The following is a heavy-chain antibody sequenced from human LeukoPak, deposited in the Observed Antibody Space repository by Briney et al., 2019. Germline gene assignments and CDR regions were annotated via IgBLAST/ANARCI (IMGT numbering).Heavy chain of an antibody. V-gene: IGHV5-51*01. J-gene: IGHJ4*02. D-gene: IGHD3-3*01. CDR1: GYSFTSYW. Sequence: GESLKISCKGSGYSFTSYWIGWVRQMPGKVLEWMGIIYPGDSDTRYSPSFQGQVTISADKSISTAYLQWSSLKASDTAMYYCARPNDFWSGYYHYWGQGTLVTVSS. CDR2: IYPGDSDT. CDR3: ARPNDFWSGYYHY.